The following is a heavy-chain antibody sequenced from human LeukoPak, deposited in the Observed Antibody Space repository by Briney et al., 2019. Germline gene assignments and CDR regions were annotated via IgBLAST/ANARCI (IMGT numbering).Heavy chain of an antibody. CDR3: TTWVGAHFDF. D-gene: IGHD1-26*01. CDR2: IDGPTFRT. V-gene: IGHV3-23*01. Sequence: GGSLRLSCAASGFTFSNYAMHWVRQAPGKGLEWVSTIDGPTFRTHYADSVMGRFTISRDDSKNTLYLQMNSLRAEDAAVYFCTTWVGAHFDFWGQGTLVTVSS. CDR1: GFTFSNYA. J-gene: IGHJ4*02.